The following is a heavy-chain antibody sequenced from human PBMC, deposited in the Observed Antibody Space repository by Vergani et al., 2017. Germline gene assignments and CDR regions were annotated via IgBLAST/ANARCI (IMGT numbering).Heavy chain of an antibody. J-gene: IGHJ3*02. CDR3: AKEGVEKDAFDI. D-gene: IGHD3-3*01. V-gene: IGHV3-9*01. CDR2: ISWNSGSI. CDR1: GFTFDDYA. Sequence: EVQLVESGGGLVQPGRSLRLSCAASGFTFDDYAMHWVRQAPGKGLEWVSGISWNSGSIGYADSVKGRFTISRDNAQNSLYLQMNSLRAEDTALYYCAKEGVEKDAFDIWGQGTMVTVSS.